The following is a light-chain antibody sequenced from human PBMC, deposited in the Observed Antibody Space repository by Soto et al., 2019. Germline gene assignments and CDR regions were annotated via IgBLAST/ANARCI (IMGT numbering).Light chain of an antibody. Sequence: EIVLTQSPGTLSLSPGERATLSCRASQSVSNNYLAWYQQKPGQAPRLLIYGASNRATGIPDRFSGSGSGTDFTLNINSVEADDFAVYYCQHYNNWPPITFGQGTRLEIK. CDR3: QHYNNWPPIT. CDR2: GAS. V-gene: IGKV3-20*01. J-gene: IGKJ5*01. CDR1: QSVSNNY.